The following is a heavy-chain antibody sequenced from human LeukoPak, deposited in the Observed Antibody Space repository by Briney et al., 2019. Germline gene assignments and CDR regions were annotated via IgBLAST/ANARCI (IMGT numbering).Heavy chain of an antibody. V-gene: IGHV4-30-4*01. J-gene: IGHJ2*01. Sequence: SETLSLTCTVSGVSISSGDYYWGWIRQPPGMGLEWVGYIYYSGSTYYNPSLKSRVTISVDTSKNQFSLKLSSVTAADTAVYYCARGHSSGWYFDLWGRGTLVTVSS. CDR1: GVSISSGDYY. D-gene: IGHD6-19*01. CDR3: ARGHSSGWYFDL. CDR2: IYYSGST.